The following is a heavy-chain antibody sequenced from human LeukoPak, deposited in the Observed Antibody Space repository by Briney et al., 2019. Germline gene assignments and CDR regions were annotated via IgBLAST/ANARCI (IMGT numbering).Heavy chain of an antibody. CDR3: ARFNSTYYYYDY. Sequence: PSETLSLTCGVSGYSISNSNWWGWIRQPPGKGLEWIGYIDYGGSTSYNPSLKSRATVSVDTSRNQFSLKLSSVTALDTAVYYCARFNSTYYYYDYWGQGTLVTVSS. CDR2: IDYGGST. V-gene: IGHV4-28*06. J-gene: IGHJ4*02. D-gene: IGHD2/OR15-2a*01. CDR1: GYSISNSNW.